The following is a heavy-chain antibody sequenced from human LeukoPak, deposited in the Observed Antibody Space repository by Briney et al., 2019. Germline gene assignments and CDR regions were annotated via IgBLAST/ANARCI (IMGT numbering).Heavy chain of an antibody. Sequence: SETLSLTYTVSGGSISSYYWSWIRQPPGKGLEWIGYIYYSGSTNYNPSLKSRVTISVDTSKNQFSLKLSSVTAADTAVYYCAREMVRGVHNWFDPWGQGTLVTVSS. D-gene: IGHD3-10*01. V-gene: IGHV4-59*01. CDR2: IYYSGST. CDR3: AREMVRGVHNWFDP. J-gene: IGHJ5*02. CDR1: GGSISSYY.